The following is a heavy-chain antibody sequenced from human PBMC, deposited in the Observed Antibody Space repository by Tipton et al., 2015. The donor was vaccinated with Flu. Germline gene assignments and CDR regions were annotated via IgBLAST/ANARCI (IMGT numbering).Heavy chain of an antibody. CDR2: LYAAGNT. V-gene: IGHV4-4*07. D-gene: IGHD2-2*01. J-gene: IGHJ3*02. Sequence: TLSLTCTVSGGSISSYYWSWIRQPAGKGLEWIGRLYAAGNTNYNPSLKSRVTMSVDTSKNQISLKLRSVTAADTAVYYCARDTILTAVYASDIWGQGTMVTVSS. CDR3: ARDTILTAVYASDI. CDR1: GGSISSYY.